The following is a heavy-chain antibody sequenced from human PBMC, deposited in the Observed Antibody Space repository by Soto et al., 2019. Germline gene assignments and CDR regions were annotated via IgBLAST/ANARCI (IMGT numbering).Heavy chain of an antibody. CDR3: AREIFGVVLARYSMAV. J-gene: IGHJ6*02. Sequence: QAQLQESGPGLVKPSQTLALTCTVSGGSISNNDYYWSWILQPPGKGLECIGYIFYSGSTYYNPSLESRITRTVDTSKNQVSLQLSSVTPADTAVYFCAREIFGVVLARYSMAVWGQGTTVTVSS. CDR2: IFYSGST. V-gene: IGHV4-30-4*01. D-gene: IGHD3-3*01. CDR1: GGSISNNDYY.